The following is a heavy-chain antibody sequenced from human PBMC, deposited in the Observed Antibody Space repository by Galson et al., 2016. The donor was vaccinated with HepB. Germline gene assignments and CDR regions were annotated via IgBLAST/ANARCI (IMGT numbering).Heavy chain of an antibody. V-gene: IGHV3-72*01. CDR2: SRNKANSYST. CDR3: TRWGASSKYAMDV. D-gene: IGHD2-2*01. CDR1: GFIFSDHY. Sequence: SLRLSCAASGFIFSDHYMDWVRPAPGKGLEWIGRSRNKANSYSTEYAASVKGRFTVSRDDSKNSLYLQMNSLKIDDAAVYYCTRWGASSKYAMDVWGQGTTVTVSS. J-gene: IGHJ6*02.